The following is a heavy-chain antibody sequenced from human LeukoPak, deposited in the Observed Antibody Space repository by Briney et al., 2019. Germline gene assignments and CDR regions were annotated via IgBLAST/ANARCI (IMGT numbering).Heavy chain of an antibody. CDR3: TKVTDWRTGFDY. J-gene: IGHJ4*02. Sequence: GRSLRLSCAASGFTFDGYGLYWVRPAPGKGLEWVSGITWNSDDMAYADSVKGRFTISRDNAKNCLYLQMNSPRVEDTALYYCTKVTDWRTGFDYWGQGTLVTVSS. CDR1: GFTFDGYG. CDR2: ITWNSDDM. V-gene: IGHV3-9*01. D-gene: IGHD3-9*01.